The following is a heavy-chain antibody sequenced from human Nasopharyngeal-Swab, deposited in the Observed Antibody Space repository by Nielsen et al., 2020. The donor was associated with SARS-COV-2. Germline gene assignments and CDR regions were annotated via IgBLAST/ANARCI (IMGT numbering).Heavy chain of an antibody. CDR3: ARDLVGGWFY. V-gene: IGHV3-23*01. Sequence: GGSLRLSCTASGFTFGDYAMSWVRQAPGKGLEWVSAISGSGGSTYYADSVKGRFTISRDNAKNSLYLQMNSLRAEDTAVYYCARDLVGGWFYWGQGTLVTVSS. D-gene: IGHD2-15*01. CDR2: ISGSGGST. CDR1: GFTFGDYA. J-gene: IGHJ4*02.